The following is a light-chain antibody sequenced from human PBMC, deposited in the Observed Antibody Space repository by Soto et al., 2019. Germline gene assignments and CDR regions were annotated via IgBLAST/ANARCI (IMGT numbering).Light chain of an antibody. CDR3: QQYGSSPGIT. V-gene: IGKV3-20*01. J-gene: IGKJ5*01. CDR2: GAS. CDR1: QSVSSSY. Sequence: EIVLTQSPGTLSLSPGERATLSCRASQSVSSSYSAWYQQKPGQAPRLLIYGASGSATGIPDRFSGSGSVTDFTLTISRLEPEDFAVYYCQQYGSSPGITFGQGTRLEIK.